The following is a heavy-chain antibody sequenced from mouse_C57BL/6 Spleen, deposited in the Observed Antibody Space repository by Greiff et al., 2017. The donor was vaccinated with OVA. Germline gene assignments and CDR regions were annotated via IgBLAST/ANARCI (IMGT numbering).Heavy chain of an antibody. CDR1: GYTFTSYW. CDR2: IDPSDSET. Sequence: VQLQQSGAELVRPGSSVKLSCKASGYTFTSYWMHWVKQSPIQGLEWIGNIDPSDSETHYNQKFKDKATLTVDKSSSTAYMQLSSLTSEDSAVYYCARGGYDSNYDYAMDYWGQGTSVTVSS. J-gene: IGHJ4*01. V-gene: IGHV1-52*01. D-gene: IGHD2-5*01. CDR3: ARGGYDSNYDYAMDY.